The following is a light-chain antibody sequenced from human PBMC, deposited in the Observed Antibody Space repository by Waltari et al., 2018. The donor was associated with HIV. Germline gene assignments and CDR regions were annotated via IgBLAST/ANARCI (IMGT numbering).Light chain of an antibody. Sequence: DLQMTPSSSTLSASVGDRVTITCRSSQSISSWLAWYQQQPGRAPKLLIYKTSTLHSGVPSRFSGSGSETEFSLTISSLQPDDFATYYCQQYQSYSLTFGQGTRLEIK. CDR3: QQYQSYSLT. CDR2: KTS. CDR1: QSISSW. V-gene: IGKV1-5*03. J-gene: IGKJ5*01.